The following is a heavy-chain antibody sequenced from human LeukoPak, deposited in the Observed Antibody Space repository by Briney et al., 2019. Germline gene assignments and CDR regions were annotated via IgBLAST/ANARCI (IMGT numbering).Heavy chain of an antibody. V-gene: IGHV4-4*07. Sequence: PSEILSLTCTVSGGSISSYYWSWIRQPAGKGLEWIGRIYTSGSTNYNPSLKSRVTMSVDTSKNQSSLKLSSVTAADTAVYYCASGRIAALDYWGQGTLVTVSS. CDR1: GGSISSYY. CDR3: ASGRIAALDY. D-gene: IGHD6-6*01. J-gene: IGHJ4*02. CDR2: IYTSGST.